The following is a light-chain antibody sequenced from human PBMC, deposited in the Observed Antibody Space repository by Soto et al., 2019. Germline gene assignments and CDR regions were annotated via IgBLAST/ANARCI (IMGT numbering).Light chain of an antibody. CDR1: QSVSNNY. Sequence: EIVLTQSPGTLSLSPGERATLSCRASQSVSNNYLAWYQQKHGQAPTLLIYGASNRATGIPDRFSGSGSGTDFTLTISRLKREDFAMYYCQQYGSSGTFGQGTNVEIK. CDR3: QQYGSSGT. J-gene: IGKJ1*01. CDR2: GAS. V-gene: IGKV3-20*01.